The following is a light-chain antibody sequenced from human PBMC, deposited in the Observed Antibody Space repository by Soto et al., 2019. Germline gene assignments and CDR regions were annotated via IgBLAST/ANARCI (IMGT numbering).Light chain of an antibody. J-gene: IGKJ2*01. CDR3: QQYGSSPPYP. CDR1: QSVSRSY. CDR2: GAS. V-gene: IGKV3-20*01. Sequence: EIVLTQSPGTLSLSPGERATLSCRASQSVSRSYLAWYQQKPGQAPRLLIYGASSRATGIPDRFSGSGSGTDFTLTISRLEPEDFAVYYCQQYGSSPPYPFGQGTKLEIK.